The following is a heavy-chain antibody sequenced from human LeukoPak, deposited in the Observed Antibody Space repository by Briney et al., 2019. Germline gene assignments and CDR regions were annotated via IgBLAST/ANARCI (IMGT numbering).Heavy chain of an antibody. CDR1: GGSISSYY. J-gene: IGHJ6*03. D-gene: IGHD5-12*01. Sequence: PSETLSLTCTVSGGSISSYYWSWIRQPPGKGLEWIGYIYYSGSTNYNPSLKSRVTISVDTSKNQFSLKLSSVTAADTAVSYCARGQSGYDPYYYYYMDVWGKGTTVTVSS. CDR2: IYYSGST. V-gene: IGHV4-59*01. CDR3: ARGQSGYDPYYYYYMDV.